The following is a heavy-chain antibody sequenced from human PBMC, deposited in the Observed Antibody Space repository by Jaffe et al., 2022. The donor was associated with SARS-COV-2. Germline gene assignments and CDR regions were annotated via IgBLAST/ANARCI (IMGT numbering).Heavy chain of an antibody. V-gene: IGHV3-7*04. D-gene: IGHD3-10*01. J-gene: IGHJ6*03. Sequence: EVQLVESGGGLVQPGGSLRLSCAASGFRFSTYWMSWVRQAPGKGLEWVANIDRDGSENYYVDSVKGRFTISRDNAKNSLSLQLNSLRAEDTAVYYCAKESLARRGPRDFYLYMDVWGRGTTVTVSS. CDR1: GFRFSTYW. CDR2: IDRDGSEN. CDR3: AKESLARRGPRDFYLYMDV.